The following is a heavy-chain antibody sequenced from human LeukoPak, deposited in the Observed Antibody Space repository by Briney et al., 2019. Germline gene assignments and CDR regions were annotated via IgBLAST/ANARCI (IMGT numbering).Heavy chain of an antibody. D-gene: IGHD6-19*01. V-gene: IGHV3-30-3*01. CDR3: ARVRHPSRYSSGWYPLDY. CDR2: ISYDGSNK. J-gene: IGHJ4*02. Sequence: GGSLRLSCAASGFTFSSYAMHWVRQAPGKGLEWVAVISYDGSNKYYADSVKGRFTISRDNSKNTLYLQMNSLRAEDTAVYYCARVRHPSRYSSGWYPLDYWGQGTLVTVSS. CDR1: GFTFSSYA.